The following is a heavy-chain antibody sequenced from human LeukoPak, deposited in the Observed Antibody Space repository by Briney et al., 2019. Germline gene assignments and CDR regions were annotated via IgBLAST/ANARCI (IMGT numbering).Heavy chain of an antibody. V-gene: IGHV1-18*01. D-gene: IGHD1-26*01. J-gene: IGHJ5*02. CDR3: ARDSHSGSSLPGPYNWFDP. Sequence: ASVKVSCKASGYTFTSYGISWVRQAPGQGLEWMGWISAYNGNTNYAQKLQGRVTMTTDTSTSTAYMELSSLRSEDTAVYYCARDSHSGSSLPGPYNWFDPWGQGTLVTVSS. CDR2: ISAYNGNT. CDR1: GYTFTSYG.